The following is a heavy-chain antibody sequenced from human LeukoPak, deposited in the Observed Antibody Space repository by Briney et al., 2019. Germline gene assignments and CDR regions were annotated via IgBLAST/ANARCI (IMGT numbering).Heavy chain of an antibody. CDR2: ISGSGGST. J-gene: IGHJ4*02. Sequence: PGGSLRLSCAASGFTFSSYWMSWVRQAPGKGLEWVSAISGSGGSTYYADSVKGRFTISRDNSKNTLYLQMNSLRAEDTAVYYCAKSPLIVVVPAAMATYFDYWGQGTLVTVSS. CDR1: GFTFSSYW. V-gene: IGHV3-23*01. CDR3: AKSPLIVVVPAAMATYFDY. D-gene: IGHD2-2*01.